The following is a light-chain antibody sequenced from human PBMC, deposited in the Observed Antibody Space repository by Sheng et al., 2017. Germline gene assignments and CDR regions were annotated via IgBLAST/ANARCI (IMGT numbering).Light chain of an antibody. CDR3: QQYRSYS. CDR1: QSISSW. V-gene: IGKV1-5*03. J-gene: IGKJ2*01. CDR2: KAS. Sequence: DIQMTQSPSTLSASVGDRVTITCRASQSISSWLAWFQQKPGKAPKLLISKASSLESGVPSRFSGSGSGTEFTLTISSLQPDDFATYYCQQYRSYSFGQGTKLEIK.